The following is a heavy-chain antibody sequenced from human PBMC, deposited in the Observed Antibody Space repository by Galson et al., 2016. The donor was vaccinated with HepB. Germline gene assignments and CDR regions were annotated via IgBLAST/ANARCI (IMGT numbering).Heavy chain of an antibody. CDR1: GFTFSAYS. V-gene: IGHV3-21*01. D-gene: IGHD6-6*01. J-gene: IGHJ4*02. CDR2: ISRSNSYI. Sequence: SLRLSCAASGFTFSAYSMNWVRQAPGKGLEWVSSISRSNSYIYYAGSVKGRFTISRDNAKNSLSLLMNSLRSEDTAVYYCVRDQGEDSRSSCIFDFWGQGTLVTVSS. CDR3: VRDQGEDSRSSCIFDF.